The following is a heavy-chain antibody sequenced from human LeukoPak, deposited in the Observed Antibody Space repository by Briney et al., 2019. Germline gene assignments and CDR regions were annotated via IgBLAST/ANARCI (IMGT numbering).Heavy chain of an antibody. CDR2: IRSKAYGGTT. CDR3: TRVRWLRYRAFDY. D-gene: IGHD5-12*01. Sequence: GGSLRLSCTAPGFTFGDYAMGWVRQAPGKGLEWVGFIRSKAYGGTTEYAASVKGRFTISRDDSKSIAYLQMNSLKTEDTAVYYCTRVRWLRYRAFDYWGQGTLVTVSS. V-gene: IGHV3-49*04. J-gene: IGHJ4*02. CDR1: GFTFGDYA.